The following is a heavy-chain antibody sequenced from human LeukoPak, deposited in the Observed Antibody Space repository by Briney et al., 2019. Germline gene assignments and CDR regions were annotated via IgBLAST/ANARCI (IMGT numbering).Heavy chain of an antibody. CDR1: GFTFSSNW. D-gene: IGHD1-26*01. CDR3: ARAGGSYAGIAFDI. Sequence: GGSLRLSCAASGFTFSSNWMSWLRKAPGNGLEWVANIKEGGSEKDYVVYVKGRFTISRDNAKNSLYLQMNSLGAEDTAVYSCARAGGSYAGIAFDIWGQGTMVTVSS. V-gene: IGHV3-7*01. CDR2: IKEGGSEK. J-gene: IGHJ3*02.